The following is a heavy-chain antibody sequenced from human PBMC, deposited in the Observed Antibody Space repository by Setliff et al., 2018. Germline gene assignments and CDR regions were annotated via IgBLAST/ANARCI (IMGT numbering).Heavy chain of an antibody. D-gene: IGHD3-22*01. J-gene: IGHJ4*02. CDR3: VRHPHYDSSGYYSYFDY. V-gene: IGHV5-51*01. CDR1: GYTFSNYW. CDR2: IYAGDSDT. Sequence: GESLTISCKGSGYTFSNYWVGWVRQMPGKGLEWMGVIYAGDSDTRYSPSFQGQVTFSADKSISTAYLQWSTLKASDTAMYYCVRHPHYDSSGYYSYFDYWGQGALVTVSS.